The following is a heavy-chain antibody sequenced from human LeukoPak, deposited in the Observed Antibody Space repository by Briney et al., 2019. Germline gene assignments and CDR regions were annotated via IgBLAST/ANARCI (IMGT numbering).Heavy chain of an antibody. CDR1: GYTFTTYD. CDR2: MNRNSGNT. Sequence: RASVKVSCKACGYTFTTYDIHWVRQATGQGLEWMGWMNRNSGNTGYAQKFQGRVTMTRNTSISTAYMELSRLRSEDTAVYYCARGPNKSDGGNSGSAWFDPWGQGTLVTVSS. D-gene: IGHD4-23*01. J-gene: IGHJ5*02. CDR3: ARGPNKSDGGNSGSAWFDP. V-gene: IGHV1-8*01.